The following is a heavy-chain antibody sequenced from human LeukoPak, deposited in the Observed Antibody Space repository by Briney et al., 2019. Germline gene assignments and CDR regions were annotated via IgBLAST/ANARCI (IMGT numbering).Heavy chain of an antibody. CDR3: ARDRTRNNWNYDWFDP. Sequence: SVKVSCKASGGTFSSYAISWVRQAPGQGLEWMGGNIPIFGTANYAQKFQGRVTITADESTSTAYMELSSLRSEDTAVYYCARDRTRNNWNYDWFDPWGQGTLVTVSS. D-gene: IGHD1-7*01. V-gene: IGHV1-69*01. J-gene: IGHJ5*02. CDR1: GGTFSSYA. CDR2: NIPIFGTA.